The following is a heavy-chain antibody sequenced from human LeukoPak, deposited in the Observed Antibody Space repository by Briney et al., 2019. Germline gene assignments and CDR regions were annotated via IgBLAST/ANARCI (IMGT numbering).Heavy chain of an antibody. Sequence: PGGSLRLSCAASGFTFSSYAMHWVRQAPGKGLEWVAVISYDGSNKYYADSVKGRFTISRDNSKNTLYLQMNSLRAEDTAVYYCAAPVGTDDYGDYGAFDIWGQGTMVTVSS. V-gene: IGHV3-30-3*01. D-gene: IGHD4-17*01. CDR3: AAPVGTDDYGDYGAFDI. CDR1: GFTFSSYA. J-gene: IGHJ3*02. CDR2: ISYDGSNK.